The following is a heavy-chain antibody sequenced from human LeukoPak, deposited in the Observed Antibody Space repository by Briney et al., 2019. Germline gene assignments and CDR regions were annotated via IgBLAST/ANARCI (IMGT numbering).Heavy chain of an antibody. CDR1: GGSFSGYY. Sequence: SETLSLTCAVYGGSFSGYYWSWIRQPPGKGLEWIGEINHTGSTNYNPSLKSRVTISVDTSKNQFSLKVSSVTDADTAVYYCARSKDYVWATYRWALGYWGQGTLVTVSS. CDR3: ARSKDYVWATYRWALGY. CDR2: INHTGST. D-gene: IGHD3-16*02. J-gene: IGHJ4*02. V-gene: IGHV4-34*01.